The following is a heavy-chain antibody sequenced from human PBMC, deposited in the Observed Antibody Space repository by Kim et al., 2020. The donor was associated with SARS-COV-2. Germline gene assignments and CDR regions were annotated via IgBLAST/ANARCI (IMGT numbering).Heavy chain of an antibody. J-gene: IGHJ4*02. Sequence: SGHATASAASVKGRFTISRDDSKNTAYLRMNSLKTEDTAVYYCSRHPEYWGQGTLVTVSS. V-gene: IGHV3-73*01. CDR2: SGHAT. CDR3: SRHPEY.